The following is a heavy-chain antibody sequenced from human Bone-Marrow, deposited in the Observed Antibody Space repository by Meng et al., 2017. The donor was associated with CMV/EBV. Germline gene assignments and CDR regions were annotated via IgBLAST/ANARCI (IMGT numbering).Heavy chain of an antibody. Sequence: GGSLRLSCAASGFTFSTYAMHWVRQAPGKGLEWVAVISYDGSNKYYADSVKGRFTISRDNSKNTLYLQMNSLRAEDTAVFYCARWGGYSPFDYWGQGTLVTVSS. CDR1: GFTFSTYA. CDR3: ARWGGYSPFDY. V-gene: IGHV3-30*04. CDR2: ISYDGSNK. D-gene: IGHD5-18*01. J-gene: IGHJ4*02.